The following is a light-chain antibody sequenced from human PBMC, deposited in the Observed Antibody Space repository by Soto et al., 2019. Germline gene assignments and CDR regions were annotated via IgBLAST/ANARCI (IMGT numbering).Light chain of an antibody. J-gene: IGLJ1*01. CDR2: EVT. V-gene: IGLV2-14*01. CDR1: SSDVGSYSH. CDR3: ISYTGSRTSYV. Sequence: QSALTQPASVSGSPGQSITISCSGTSSDVGSYSHIAWYQQFPGKTPKLIIYEVTYRPSGVSHRFSASKSGNTASLTISGIQAGEEADYYCISYTGSRTSYVFGTGTKVTV.